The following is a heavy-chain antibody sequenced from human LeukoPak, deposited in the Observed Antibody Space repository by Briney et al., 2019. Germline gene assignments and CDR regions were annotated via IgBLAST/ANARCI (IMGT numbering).Heavy chain of an antibody. J-gene: IGHJ6*03. CDR3: ARFMLRGVDMDV. V-gene: IGHV3-21*01. D-gene: IGHD3-10*01. CDR2: IISSGTYI. Sequence: GGSLRLSCAASGFTFSSYSMNWVRQAPGKGLECVSSIISSGTYIYYADSVKGRFTISRDNAKNSLYLQMNSLRAEDTAVYYCARFMLRGVDMDVWGKGTTVTVSS. CDR1: GFTFSSYS.